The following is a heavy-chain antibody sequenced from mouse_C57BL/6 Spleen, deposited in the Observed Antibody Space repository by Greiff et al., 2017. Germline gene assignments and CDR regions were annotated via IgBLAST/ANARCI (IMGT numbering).Heavy chain of an antibody. J-gene: IGHJ2*01. Sequence: EVKVEESGGGLVQPGGSMKLSCVASGFTFSNYWMNWVRQSPEKGLEWVAQIRLKSDNYATHYAESVKGRFTISRDDSKSSVYLQMNNLRAEDTGIYYCTGQGVTTGFYYFDYWGQGTTLTVSS. D-gene: IGHD2-5*01. V-gene: IGHV6-3*01. CDR2: IRLKSDNYAT. CDR1: GFTFSNYW. CDR3: TGQGVTTGFYYFDY.